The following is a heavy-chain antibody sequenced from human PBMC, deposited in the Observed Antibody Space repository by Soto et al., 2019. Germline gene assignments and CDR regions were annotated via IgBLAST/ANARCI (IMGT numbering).Heavy chain of an antibody. CDR1: GYTLTELS. CDR2: FDPEDGET. Sequence: SGKVSCKVSGYTLTELSMHLGRQAPGKGLEWMGGFDPEDGETIYAQKFQGRVTMTEDTSTDTAYMELSSLRSEDTAVYYCATDHPQLGYYYGMDVWGQGTTVTLSS. CDR3: ATDHPQLGYYYGMDV. V-gene: IGHV1-24*01. J-gene: IGHJ6*02. D-gene: IGHD6-6*01.